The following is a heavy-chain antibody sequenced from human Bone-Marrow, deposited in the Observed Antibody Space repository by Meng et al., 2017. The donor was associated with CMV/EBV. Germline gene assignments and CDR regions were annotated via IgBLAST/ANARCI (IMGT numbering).Heavy chain of an antibody. V-gene: IGHV4-59*01. CDR2: IYYSGST. D-gene: IGHD3-3*01. CDR1: GGSISSYY. Sequence: SETLSLTCTVSGGSISSYYWSWIRQPPGKGLEWIGYIYYSGSTNYNPSLKSRVTISVDTSKNQFSLKLSSVTAADTAVYYCARAGGSGFLEWLSLEYWGQGTLVTVSS. J-gene: IGHJ4*02. CDR3: ARAGGSGFLEWLSLEY.